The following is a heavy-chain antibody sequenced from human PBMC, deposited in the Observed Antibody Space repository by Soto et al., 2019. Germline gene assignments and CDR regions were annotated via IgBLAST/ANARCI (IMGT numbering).Heavy chain of an antibody. Sequence: SETLSLTCAVYGGSFSDYSWSWIRQPPGKGLAWIGEVSHSGGSNYNPSLKSRVTISVDTSKNQFSLKLSSVTAADTAVYYCARGRKDYSSSWYVGWGQGTLVTVSS. CDR2: VSHSGGS. CDR1: GGSFSDYS. V-gene: IGHV4-34*01. D-gene: IGHD6-13*01. CDR3: ARGRKDYSSSWYVG. J-gene: IGHJ4*02.